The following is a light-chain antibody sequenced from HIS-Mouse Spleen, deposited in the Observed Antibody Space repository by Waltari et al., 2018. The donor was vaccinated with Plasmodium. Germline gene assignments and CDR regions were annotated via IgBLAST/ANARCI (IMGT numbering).Light chain of an antibody. J-gene: IGKJ1*01. V-gene: IGKV1-5*03. Sequence: DIQLTQPPSTPSASVGDRATITCRASQSISSRLAWYQQKPGKAPKLLNYKASRLESGVPSRFSGSGSGTEVTLTISSLRPDDFAAYDCQQYNSYSWTFGQGTKVEIK. CDR3: QQYNSYSWT. CDR1: QSISSR. CDR2: KAS.